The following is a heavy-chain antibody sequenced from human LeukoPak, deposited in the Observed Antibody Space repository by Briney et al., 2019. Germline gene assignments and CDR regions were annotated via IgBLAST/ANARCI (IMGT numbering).Heavy chain of an antibody. D-gene: IGHD1-26*01. Sequence: SQTLSLTCSVSGDSIDSGGYYWSWIRQHPGRGLEWIGHIYYDGRTYQNPSLKSRVIISVDTSKNQFCLNVSSVTATGTAVYFCGRIGTAPRLHWFDPWGQGTLVTV. J-gene: IGHJ5*02. CDR1: GDSIDSGGYY. V-gene: IGHV4-31*03. CDR3: GRIGTAPRLHWFDP. CDR2: IYYDGRT.